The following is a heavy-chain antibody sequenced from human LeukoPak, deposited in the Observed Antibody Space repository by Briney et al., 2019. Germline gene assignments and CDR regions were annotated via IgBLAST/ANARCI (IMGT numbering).Heavy chain of an antibody. CDR2: IYYSGST. CDR1: GGSISSGGYY. V-gene: IGHV4-31*03. D-gene: IGHD5-18*01. CDR3: ARDGYSYGLFDN. Sequence: SETLSLTCTVSGGSISSGGYYWSWIRQHPGKGLEWIGYIYYSGSTYYNPSLKSRVTISVDTSKNQFSLKLSSVTAADTAVYYCARDGYSYGLFDNWGQGTLVTVSS. J-gene: IGHJ4*02.